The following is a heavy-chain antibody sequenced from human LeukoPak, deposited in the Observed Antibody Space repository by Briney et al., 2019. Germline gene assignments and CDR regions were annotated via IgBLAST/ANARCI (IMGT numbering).Heavy chain of an antibody. CDR3: ARALGLGNPSYWYFDL. CDR1: GYTFTSYY. V-gene: IGHV1-46*01. J-gene: IGHJ2*01. CDR2: INPSGGST. Sequence: GASVKVSCKASGYTFTSYYMHWVRQAPGQGLEWMGIINPSGGSTSYAQKSQGRVTMTRDTSTSTVYMELSSLRSEDTAVYYCARALGLGNPSYWYFDLWGRGTLVTVSS. D-gene: IGHD4-23*01.